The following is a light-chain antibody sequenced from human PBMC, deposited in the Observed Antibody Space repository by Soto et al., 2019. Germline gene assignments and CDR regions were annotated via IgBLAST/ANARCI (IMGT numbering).Light chain of an antibody. CDR3: QQYGSSLWT. Sequence: EIVLTQSPATLSVSPGERATLSCRASQNINNDYLAWYQQKPGQAPRLLIYGASSRATGIPDRFSGSGSGTDFTLTISRLEPEDFAVYYCQQYGSSLWTFGQGTKVDIK. CDR1: QNINNDY. CDR2: GAS. J-gene: IGKJ1*01. V-gene: IGKV3-20*01.